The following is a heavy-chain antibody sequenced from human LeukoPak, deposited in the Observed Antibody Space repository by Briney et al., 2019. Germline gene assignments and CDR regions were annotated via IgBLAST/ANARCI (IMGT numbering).Heavy chain of an antibody. J-gene: IGHJ4*02. Sequence: GGSLRLSCAGSGFTFSSYWMTWVRQAPGKGLEWVSNIKQDGSEKSYVDSVKGRFTISRDNAQNSLYLQMDSLRAEDTAVYYCARPREAGSSSGWYFDYWGQGTLVTVSS. V-gene: IGHV3-7*04. CDR1: GFTFSSYW. D-gene: IGHD6-19*01. CDR2: IKQDGSEK. CDR3: ARPREAGSSSGWYFDY.